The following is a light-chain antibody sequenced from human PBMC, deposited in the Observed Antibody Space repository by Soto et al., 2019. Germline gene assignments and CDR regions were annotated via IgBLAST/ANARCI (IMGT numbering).Light chain of an antibody. CDR1: QDIERY. V-gene: IGKV1-39*01. Sequence: DIQMTQSPSSLSASLGDTITISCRASQDIERYVNWYQKKEGRAPQLLMFAAANLESGVPSRFRGSGSGTDFTLTISGLQPEDFATYYCQQTHSTIHSFGQGTKVDIK. J-gene: IGKJ2*01. CDR2: AAA. CDR3: QQTHSTIHS.